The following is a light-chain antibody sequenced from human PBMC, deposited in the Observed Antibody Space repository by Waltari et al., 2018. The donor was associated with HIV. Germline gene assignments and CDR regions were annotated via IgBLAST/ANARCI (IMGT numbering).Light chain of an antibody. J-gene: IGLJ2*01. CDR2: DVI. CDR1: SNDVGGYNY. Sequence: QSALTQPPSASGSPGQSVTLSCTGTSNDVGGYNYVSWHQQHPGKAPKLMIYDVIKRPSGVPYRFSGSKSGNTASLTVSGLQPEDEADYYCSSHAGSKVVFGGGTRLTVL. CDR3: SSHAGSKVV. V-gene: IGLV2-8*01.